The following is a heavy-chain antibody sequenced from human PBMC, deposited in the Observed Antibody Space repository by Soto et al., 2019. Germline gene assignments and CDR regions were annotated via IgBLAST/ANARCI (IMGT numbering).Heavy chain of an antibody. CDR3: AKIRTVTGGLDY. CDR1: GFTFSNYA. CDR2: LSGHGGST. J-gene: IGHJ4*02. D-gene: IGHD4-17*01. Sequence: GGSLRLSCAASGFTFSNYAMTWVRQAPGKGLEWVSALSGHGGSTYYAGSVRGRFTISRDNSKDTLYLQMNSLRAEDTAIYYCAKIRTVTGGLDYWGQGILVTVSS. V-gene: IGHV3-23*01.